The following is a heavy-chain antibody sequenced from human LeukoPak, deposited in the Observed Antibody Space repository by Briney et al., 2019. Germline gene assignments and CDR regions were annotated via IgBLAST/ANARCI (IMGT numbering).Heavy chain of an antibody. Sequence: VASVKVSCKASGYTFTSYGISWVRQSPGQGLEWMGWISAYNGNTNYAQKLQGRVTMTTDTSTSTAYMELRSLRSEDTAVYYCARGVGYDFWSGYQGNDYWGQGTLVTVSS. CDR3: ARGVGYDFWSGYQGNDY. J-gene: IGHJ4*02. D-gene: IGHD3-3*01. CDR2: ISAYNGNT. V-gene: IGHV1-18*01. CDR1: GYTFTSYG.